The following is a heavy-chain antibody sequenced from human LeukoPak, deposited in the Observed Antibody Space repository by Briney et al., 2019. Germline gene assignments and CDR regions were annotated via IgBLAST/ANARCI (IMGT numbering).Heavy chain of an antibody. D-gene: IGHD3-10*01. J-gene: IGHJ3*02. CDR3: ARPTKGGRFGDHAFDI. CDR1: GSSFTSYW. Sequence: GASLQISCQGSGSSFTSYWIGWVRQLPGKGLEWMGIIYPGDSDTKYSPSFQGQVTISADKSINTAYLQWSSLKASDTAMYYCARPTKGGRFGDHAFDIWGQGTMVTVSS. V-gene: IGHV5-51*01. CDR2: IYPGDSDT.